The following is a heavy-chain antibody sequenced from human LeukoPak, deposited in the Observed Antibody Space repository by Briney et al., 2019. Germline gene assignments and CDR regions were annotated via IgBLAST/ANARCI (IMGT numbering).Heavy chain of an antibody. CDR2: FSRHNGNT. J-gene: IGHJ4*02. CDR3: ARHYLGSGSEDY. CDR1: GYSFSSFG. D-gene: IGHD3-10*01. V-gene: IGHV1-18*01. Sequence: ASVKVSCKASGYSFSSFGITWVRQAPGQGLEWMGWFSRHNGNTDYAQRFRGRVTLTIDTSTTTADMEVRDLIPDDTAVYYCARHYLGSGSEDYWGQGTLVSVSS.